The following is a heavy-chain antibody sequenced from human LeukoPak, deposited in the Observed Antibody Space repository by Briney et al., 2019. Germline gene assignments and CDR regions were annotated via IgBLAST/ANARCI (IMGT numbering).Heavy chain of an antibody. CDR1: GGSITSGGYY. Sequence: PSETLSLTCTVSGGSITSGGYYWSWIRQHPGKGLEWIGYIYYSGSTYYNPSLKSRVTISVVTSKNQFSLKLTSVTAADTAVYYCARDGGGGYFDSSGYYRPCYFDYWGQGTLVTVSS. CDR2: IYYSGST. J-gene: IGHJ4*02. D-gene: IGHD3-22*01. CDR3: ARDGGGGYFDSSGYYRPCYFDY. V-gene: IGHV4-31*03.